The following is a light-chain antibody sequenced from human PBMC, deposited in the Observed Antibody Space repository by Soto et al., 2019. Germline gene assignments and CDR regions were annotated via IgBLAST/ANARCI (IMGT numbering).Light chain of an antibody. CDR1: QNVNKW. Sequence: DIQMTQSPSTLYASVGDRVTITCRASQNVNKWLAWYQQKPGKAPKLLIAKASTLESGVPSRFSGSESGTDFTLTISCLQPDDFATYYCQQYDTYPWTFGQGTKVEIK. J-gene: IGKJ1*01. V-gene: IGKV1-5*03. CDR3: QQYDTYPWT. CDR2: KAS.